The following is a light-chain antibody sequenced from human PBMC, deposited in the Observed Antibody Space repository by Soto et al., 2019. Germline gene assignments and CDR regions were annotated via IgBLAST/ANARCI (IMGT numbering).Light chain of an antibody. J-gene: IGKJ4*01. V-gene: IGKV1-39*01. CDR1: QSISNY. CDR3: QQNYSPPLS. CDR2: SAS. Sequence: DIQMTQSPSSLSASVGDRVTITCRASQSISNYVSWFQQKAGEAPRLLMYSASSLPSGVPSRFIGSGSGTDFTLTISSLQPEDFATYYCQQNYSPPLSFGGGTKVEI.